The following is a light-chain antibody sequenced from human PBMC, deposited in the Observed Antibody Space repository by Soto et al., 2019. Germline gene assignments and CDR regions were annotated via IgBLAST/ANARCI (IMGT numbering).Light chain of an antibody. CDR1: SSDVGGYNY. CDR3: SSYTSSSTYVV. J-gene: IGLJ2*01. Sequence: QSALTQPASVSGSPGQSITISCTGTSSDVGGYNYVSWYQQHPGKAPKLMIYDVSNRPSGVSNRFSGSKYGNTASLTISGLQAEDEADYCCSSYTSSSTYVVFGGGTKVTVL. V-gene: IGLV2-14*01. CDR2: DVS.